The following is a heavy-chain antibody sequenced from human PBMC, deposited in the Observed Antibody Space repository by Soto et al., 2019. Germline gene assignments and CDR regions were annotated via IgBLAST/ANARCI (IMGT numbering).Heavy chain of an antibody. V-gene: IGHV4-59*08. D-gene: IGHD1-1*01. CDR3: ARHEGSWNDEYNWFDP. CDR2: IYYSGST. Sequence: SETLSLTCTVSGGSISSYYWSWIRQPPGKGLEWIGYIYYSGSTNYNPSLKSRVTISVDTSKNQFSLKLSSVTAADTAVYYCARHEGSWNDEYNWFDPWGQGTLVTVSS. J-gene: IGHJ5*02. CDR1: GGSISSYY.